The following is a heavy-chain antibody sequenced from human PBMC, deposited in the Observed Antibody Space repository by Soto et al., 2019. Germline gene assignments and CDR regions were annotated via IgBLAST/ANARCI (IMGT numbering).Heavy chain of an antibody. V-gene: IGHV3-48*02. Sequence: EVQLVESGGGLVQPGGSLRLSCAASGFTFSSYSMNWVRQAPGKGLEWVSYISSSSSTIYYADSVKGRFTISRDNAKNSLYLQMNSLRDEYTAVYYCARDRFLEYYDFWSGYYPLYYYGMDFWGQGTTVTVSS. CDR3: ARDRFLEYYDFWSGYYPLYYYGMDF. D-gene: IGHD3-3*01. CDR1: GFTFSSYS. CDR2: ISSSSSTI. J-gene: IGHJ6*02.